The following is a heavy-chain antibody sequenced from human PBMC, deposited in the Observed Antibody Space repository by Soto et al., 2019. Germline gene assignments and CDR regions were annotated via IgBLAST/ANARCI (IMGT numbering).Heavy chain of an antibody. D-gene: IGHD3-3*01. CDR1: GGSISSYY. V-gene: IGHV4-59*01. J-gene: IGHJ4*02. CDR2: IYYSGST. CDR3: AGLTIFGVVKTDY. Sequence: SETLSLTCTVSGGSISSYYWSWIRQPPGKGLEWIGYIYYSGSTNYNPSLKSRVTISVDTSKNQFSLKLSSVTAADTAVYYCAGLTIFGVVKTDYWGQGTLVTVSS.